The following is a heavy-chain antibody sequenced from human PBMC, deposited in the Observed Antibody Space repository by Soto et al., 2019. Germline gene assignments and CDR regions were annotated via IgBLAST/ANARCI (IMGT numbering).Heavy chain of an antibody. Sequence: EVQLVESGGGLVKPGGSLRLSCAASGFTFSRYGMNWLRQAPGKGLEWVASISSSTSYVYYADSVKGRFSTSRDNAKNILYLEMCGLRTEGTAVYYCARDPSEGRVGNWFESWGQGTLVTVSS. CDR1: GFTFSRYG. CDR2: ISSSTSYV. J-gene: IGHJ5*01. V-gene: IGHV3-21*02. D-gene: IGHD2-2*01. CDR3: ARDPSEGRVGNWFES.